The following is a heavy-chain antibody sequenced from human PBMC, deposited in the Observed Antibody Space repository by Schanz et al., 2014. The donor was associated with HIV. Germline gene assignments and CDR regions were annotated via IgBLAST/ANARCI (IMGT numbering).Heavy chain of an antibody. J-gene: IGHJ6*02. CDR1: GFRFSRDW. CDR2: IKEDGSVI. V-gene: IGHV3-7*03. Sequence: EVVLVESGGGLVQPGGSLRLSCAASGFRFSRDWMTWVRQAPGMGLEWVANIKEDGSVINYVDSVKGRFTISRDNSKNTLYLQMNSLRAEDTAVYYCAKCLTMVRGTGMDVWGQGTTVTVSS. D-gene: IGHD3-10*01. CDR3: AKCLTMVRGTGMDV.